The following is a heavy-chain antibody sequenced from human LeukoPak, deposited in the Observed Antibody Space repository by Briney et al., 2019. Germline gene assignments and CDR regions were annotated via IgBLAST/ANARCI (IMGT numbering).Heavy chain of an antibody. V-gene: IGHV3-30-3*01. D-gene: IGHD4-11*01. CDR3: ARDINDYSYHYYYGMDV. Sequence: GGSLRLSCAASGFTFSSYAMHWVRQAPGKGLEWVAVISYDGSNKYYADSVKGRFTISRDNSKNTLYLQMNSLRAEDTAVYYCARDINDYSYHYYYGMDVWGQGTTVTVSS. CDR2: ISYDGSNK. J-gene: IGHJ6*02. CDR1: GFTFSSYA.